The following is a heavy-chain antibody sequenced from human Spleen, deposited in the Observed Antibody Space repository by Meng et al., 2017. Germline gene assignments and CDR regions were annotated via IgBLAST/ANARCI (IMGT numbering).Heavy chain of an antibody. V-gene: IGHV1-2*06. Sequence: ASVKVSCKPSGYNFPDYYIHWVRRAPGQGLEWMGRINPKSGDTHYAQNFQGRVTMTRDTSTSTVYMDLSSLRSEDTAVYYCAGESTTVTTYYWGQGTLVTVSS. J-gene: IGHJ4*02. CDR3: AGESTTVTTYY. D-gene: IGHD4-17*01. CDR1: GYNFPDYY. CDR2: INPKSGDT.